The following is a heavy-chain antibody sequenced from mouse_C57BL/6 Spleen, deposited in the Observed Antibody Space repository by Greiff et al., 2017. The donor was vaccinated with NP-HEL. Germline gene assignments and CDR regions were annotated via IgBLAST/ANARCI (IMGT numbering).Heavy chain of an antibody. CDR2: ISSGSSTI. J-gene: IGHJ4*01. Sequence: EVTLVESGGGLVKPGGSLKLSCAASGFTFSDYGMHWVRQAPEKGLEWVAYISSGSSTIYYADTVKGRFTISRDNAKNTLFLQMTSLRSEDTAMYYCARHYGTSYYAMDYWGQGTSVTVSS. CDR3: ARHYGTSYYAMDY. V-gene: IGHV5-17*01. CDR1: GFTFSDYG. D-gene: IGHD1-1*01.